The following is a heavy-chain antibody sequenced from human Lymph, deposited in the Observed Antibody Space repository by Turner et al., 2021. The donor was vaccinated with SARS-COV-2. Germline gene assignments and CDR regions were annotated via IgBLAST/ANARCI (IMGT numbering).Heavy chain of an antibody. CDR1: GFIVSSNY. CDR2: IYSGGST. D-gene: IGHD4-17*01. J-gene: IGHJ4*02. V-gene: IGHV3-53*01. Sequence: EVQLLESGGGLVQPGGSLRLSCAASGFIVSSNYMSWVRQAPGKGLEWVSLIYSGGSTYYADSVKGRFTISRDNSKNTLYLQMNSLRAEDTAVYYCARVLPYGDYFDYWGQGTLVTVS. CDR3: ARVLPYGDYFDY.